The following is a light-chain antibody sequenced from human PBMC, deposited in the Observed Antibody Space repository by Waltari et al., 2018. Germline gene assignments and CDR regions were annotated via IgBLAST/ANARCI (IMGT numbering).Light chain of an antibody. J-gene: IGLJ2*01. V-gene: IGLV2-14*01. CDR1: SSDVGGYNF. CDR2: GVS. Sequence: QSAPTQPPSVSGSPGQSVTISCTGTSSDVGGYNFVSWYQQHPGKAPKLMIYGVSDRPSGVFDRFSGSKSGNTASLTISGLQAEDEADYYCCSYTTSSTWVFGGGTRLTVL. CDR3: CSYTTSSTWV.